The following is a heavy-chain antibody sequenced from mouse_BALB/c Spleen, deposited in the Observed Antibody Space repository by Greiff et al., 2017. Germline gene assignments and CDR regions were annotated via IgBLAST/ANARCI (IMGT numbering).Heavy chain of an antibody. D-gene: IGHD1-1*01. CDR2: IYPGSGST. V-gene: IGHV1S22*01. CDR1: GYTFTSYW. Sequence: LQQPGSELVRPGASVKLSCKASGYTFTSYWMHWVKQRPGQGLEWIGNIYPGSGSTNYDEKFKSKATLTVDTSSSTAYMQLSSLTSEDSAVYYCTRDEGNYGSFAYWGQGTLVTVSA. CDR3: TRDEGNYGSFAY. J-gene: IGHJ3*01.